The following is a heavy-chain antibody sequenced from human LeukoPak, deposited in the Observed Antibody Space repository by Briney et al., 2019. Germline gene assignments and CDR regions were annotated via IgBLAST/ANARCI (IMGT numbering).Heavy chain of an antibody. CDR1: GGSITSYY. CDR2: IYSSGST. D-gene: IGHD5-18*01. CDR3: ARQGYSYGSCDY. Sequence: SETLSLTCTVSGGSITSYYWSWIRQPAEKGLEWIGRIYSSGSTNYNPSLQSRVTVSVDTSKNQFSLKLSSVTAADTAVYYCARQGYSYGSCDYWGQGTLVTVSS. V-gene: IGHV4-4*07. J-gene: IGHJ4*02.